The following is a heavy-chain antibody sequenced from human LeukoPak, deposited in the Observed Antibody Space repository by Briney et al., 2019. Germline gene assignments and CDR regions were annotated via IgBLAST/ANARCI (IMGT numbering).Heavy chain of an antibody. V-gene: IGHV6-1*01. CDR3: ARRLTQYDCFDP. D-gene: IGHD2-2*01. CDR2: TYYRSTWYN. Sequence: SQTLSLTCVISGDSVSSNSVTWDWIRQSPSRGLEWLGRTYYRSTWYNDYAVSVRGRITVNPDTSKNQFSLHLNSVTPEDTAVYYCARRLTQYDCFDPWGQGILVTVSS. CDR1: GDSVSSNSVT. J-gene: IGHJ5*02.